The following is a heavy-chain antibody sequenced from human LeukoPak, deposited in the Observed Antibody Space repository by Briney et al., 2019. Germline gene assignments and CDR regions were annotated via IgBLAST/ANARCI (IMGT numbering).Heavy chain of an antibody. CDR3: ARHLVVVPAAILRFDP. J-gene: IGHJ5*02. Sequence: SETLSLTCAVSGGSISSSNWWSWVRQPPGKGLEWIGEIYHSGSTNYNPSLKSRVTISVDTSKNQFSLKLSSVTAADTAVYYCARHLVVVPAAILRFDPWGQGTLVTVSS. D-gene: IGHD2-2*02. V-gene: IGHV4-4*02. CDR1: GGSISSSNW. CDR2: IYHSGST.